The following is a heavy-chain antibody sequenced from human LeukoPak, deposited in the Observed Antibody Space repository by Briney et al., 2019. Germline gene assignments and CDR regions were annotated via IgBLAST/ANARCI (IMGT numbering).Heavy chain of an antibody. Sequence: SETLSLTCAVYGGSFSGYYWSWIRQPPGKGLEWIGEINHSGSTNYNPSLKSRVTISVDTSKNQFSLKLSSVTAADTAVYYCARVSGVVPPREGLEDYYYYMDVWGKGTTVTVSS. CDR1: GGSFSGYY. D-gene: IGHD2-2*01. CDR3: ARVSGVVPPREGLEDYYYYMDV. V-gene: IGHV4-34*01. CDR2: INHSGST. J-gene: IGHJ6*03.